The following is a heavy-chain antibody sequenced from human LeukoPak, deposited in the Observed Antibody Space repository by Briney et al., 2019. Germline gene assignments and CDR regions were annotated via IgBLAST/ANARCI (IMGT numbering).Heavy chain of an antibody. CDR3: ARDPTYYLRYGYFDS. J-gene: IGHJ4*02. D-gene: IGHD1-26*01. CDR1: GFTFSSYS. Sequence: GGSLRLSCAASGFTFSSYSMNWVRQAPGKGLEWVSSISSSSDYIYYADSVKGRFTISRDNAKNSLYLQLNSLRAEDTAVYYCARDPTYYLRYGYFDSWGQGTLVTVSS. V-gene: IGHV3-21*01. CDR2: ISSSSDYI.